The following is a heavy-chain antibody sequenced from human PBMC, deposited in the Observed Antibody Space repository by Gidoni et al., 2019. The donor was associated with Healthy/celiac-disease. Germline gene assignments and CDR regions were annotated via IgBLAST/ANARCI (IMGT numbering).Heavy chain of an antibody. J-gene: IGHJ6*02. CDR1: GGSLSSGSYY. CDR3: ARGGYSYGNYYYYYGMDV. V-gene: IGHV4-61*02. D-gene: IGHD5-18*01. Sequence: QVQLQESGPGLVKPSQTLSLTCTVSGGSLSSGSYYWSWIRPPAGKGLEWIGRIYTSGSTNYNPSLKSRVTISVDTSKNQFSLKLSSVTAADTAVYYCARGGYSYGNYYYYYGMDVWGQGTTVTVSS. CDR2: IYTSGST.